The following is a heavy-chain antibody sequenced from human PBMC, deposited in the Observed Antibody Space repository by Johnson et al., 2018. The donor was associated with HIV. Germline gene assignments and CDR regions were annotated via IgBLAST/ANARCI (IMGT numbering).Heavy chain of an antibody. CDR1: GFTFSSYA. D-gene: IGHD6-6*01. Sequence: QVQLVESGGGVVQPGRSLRLSCAASGFTFSSYAMHWVRQAPGKGLEWLAVISYDGSNKYYADSVKGRFTISRDNSKNTLYLQMNSLRAEDTAVYYCARGGSIAARREAFDIWGQGTMVTVSS. CDR2: ISYDGSNK. J-gene: IGHJ3*02. V-gene: IGHV3-30*04. CDR3: ARGGSIAARREAFDI.